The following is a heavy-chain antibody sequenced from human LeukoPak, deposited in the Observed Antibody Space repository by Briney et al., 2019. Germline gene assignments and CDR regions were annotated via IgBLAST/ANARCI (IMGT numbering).Heavy chain of an antibody. CDR2: INHSGST. V-gene: IGHV4-34*01. Sequence: SETLSLTCAVYGGSFSGYYWSWIRQPPGKGLEWSGEINHSGSTNYNPSLKSRVTISVDTSKNQFSLKLSSVTAADTAVYYCARGPGGASSWYYYGMDVWGQGTTVTVSS. CDR1: GGSFSGYY. D-gene: IGHD6-13*01. J-gene: IGHJ6*02. CDR3: ARGPGGASSWYYYGMDV.